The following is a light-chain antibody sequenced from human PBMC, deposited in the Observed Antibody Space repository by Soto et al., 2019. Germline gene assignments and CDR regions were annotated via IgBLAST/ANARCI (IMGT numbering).Light chain of an antibody. CDR1: QNIDNC. CDR3: LRTYTPPAT. Sequence: DIQMIQSPSSLSASVGDRVTITCRASQNIDNCLSWYQQKPGKAPKLLIYAASSLHSGVPSRFSGSGSGTDFTLTISSLQREDPATYYSLRTYTPPATFGQGTRVEIK. V-gene: IGKV1-39*01. J-gene: IGKJ1*01. CDR2: AAS.